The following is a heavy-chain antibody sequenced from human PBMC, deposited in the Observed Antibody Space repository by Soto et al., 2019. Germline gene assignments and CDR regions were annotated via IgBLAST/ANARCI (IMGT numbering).Heavy chain of an antibody. CDR2: IYYSGST. V-gene: IGHV4-30-4*01. D-gene: IGHD3-10*01. CDR1: GGSMKSGDYY. Sequence: STVSGGSMKSGDYYWTWNRQPPGKGLEWIGYIYYSGSTYYNPSLKSRVTISVDTSKNQFPLKLSSVTAADTAVYYCARSGAARLFDYWGQGTLVTVSS. CDR3: ARSGAARLFDY. J-gene: IGHJ4*02.